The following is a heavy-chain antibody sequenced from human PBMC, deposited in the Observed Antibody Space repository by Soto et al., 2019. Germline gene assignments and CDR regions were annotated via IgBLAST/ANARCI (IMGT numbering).Heavy chain of an antibody. CDR1: GFTFSSYD. Sequence: QVQLVESGGGVVQPGRSLRLSCAASGFTFSSYDIHWVRQAPGKGLEWVAVIWYDGNNNYYADSVKGRFTISRDNSKNTLYLQMNSLRAEDTAVYYCAREYSGNYFDYWGQGTLVTVSS. CDR3: AREYSGNYFDY. D-gene: IGHD1-26*01. V-gene: IGHV3-33*01. CDR2: IWYDGNNN. J-gene: IGHJ4*02.